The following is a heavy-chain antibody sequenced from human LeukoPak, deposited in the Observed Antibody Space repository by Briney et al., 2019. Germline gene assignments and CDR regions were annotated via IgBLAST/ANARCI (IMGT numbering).Heavy chain of an antibody. CDR2: INGGNSDT. Sequence: GGSLRLSCAASGFTFSSYNMNWVRQAPGKGLEWVSAINGGNSDTNYAESVKGRFTISRDNSRNTLYLQMNSLRAEDTVVYYCAKDLLRWAFDYWGQGTLVTVSS. CDR3: AKDLLRWAFDY. J-gene: IGHJ4*02. D-gene: IGHD2-15*01. CDR1: GFTFSSYN. V-gene: IGHV3-23*01.